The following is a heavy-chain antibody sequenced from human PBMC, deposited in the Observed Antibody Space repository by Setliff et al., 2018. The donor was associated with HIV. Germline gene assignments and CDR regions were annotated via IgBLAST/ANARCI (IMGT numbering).Heavy chain of an antibody. D-gene: IGHD3-9*01. CDR2: INPSGGIT. CDR1: GYTFTSYH. CDR3: SRDLSISNPYYDILTGPGVY. V-gene: IGHV1-46*01. Sequence: GASVKVSCKASGYTFTSYHMYWVRQAPGQGLEWMVAINPSGGITRYAQKFQGRVTMTSDTSTSTVYMELSSLRSEDTAVYYCSRDLSISNPYYDILTGPGVYWGQGTLVTVS. J-gene: IGHJ4*02.